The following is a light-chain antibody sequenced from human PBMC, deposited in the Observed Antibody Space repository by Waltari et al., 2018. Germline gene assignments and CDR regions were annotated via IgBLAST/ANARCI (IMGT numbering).Light chain of an antibody. CDR3: QQYYTTPPYS. J-gene: IGKJ2*03. CDR2: CAS. CDR1: QSVLYSSNNKNY. V-gene: IGKV4-1*01. Sequence: DIVMTQSPDSLAVSLGERATINCKSSQSVLYSSNNKNYLAWYQQKPGQPPKLLIYCASTRESGVPDRFSGSGSGTDFTLTIISLQAEDVAVYYCQQYYTTPPYSFGRGTKLEIK.